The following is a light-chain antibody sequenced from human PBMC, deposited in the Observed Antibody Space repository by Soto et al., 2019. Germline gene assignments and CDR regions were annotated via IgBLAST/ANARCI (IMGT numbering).Light chain of an antibody. Sequence: EIVLTQSPGTLSLSPGERATLSCRASQSVSSSYLAWYQQKPGQAPRLLIYGASSRATGIPDRFRGSGSGTDFTLTINRLETEDFAVYFCQQYGSSPLTFGGGTKVDIK. CDR3: QQYGSSPLT. CDR2: GAS. V-gene: IGKV3-20*01. J-gene: IGKJ4*01. CDR1: QSVSSSY.